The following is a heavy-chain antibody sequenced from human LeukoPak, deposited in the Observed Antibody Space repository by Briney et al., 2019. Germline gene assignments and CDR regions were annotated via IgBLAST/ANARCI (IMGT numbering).Heavy chain of an antibody. D-gene: IGHD2-2*01. J-gene: IGHJ5*02. V-gene: IGHV3-30*02. CDR2: IRYDGSNK. CDR1: GFTFSSYG. Sequence: PGGSLRLSCAASGFTFSSYGMHWVRQAPGKGLEWVAFIRYDGSNKYYADSVKGRFTISRDNSKNTLYLQMNSLRAEDTAVYYCAKGPPLRRLVVPAARLGVNWFDPWGQGTLVTVSS. CDR3: AKGPPLRRLVVPAARLGVNWFDP.